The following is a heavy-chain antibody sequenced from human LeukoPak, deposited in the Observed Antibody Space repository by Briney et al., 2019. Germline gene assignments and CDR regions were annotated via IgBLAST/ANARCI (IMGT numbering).Heavy chain of an antibody. CDR1: GYTFTSYD. CDR3: ARGLRYSSSWYAGVIGY. V-gene: IGHV1-8*01. J-gene: IGHJ4*02. CDR2: MNPNSGNT. Sequence: ASVKVSCKASGYTFTSYDINWVRQATGQGLEWMGWMNPNSGNTGYAQKFQGRVTMTRNTSISTAYMELSSLRSEDTAVYYCARGLRYSSSWYAGVIGYWGQGTLVTVSS. D-gene: IGHD6-13*01.